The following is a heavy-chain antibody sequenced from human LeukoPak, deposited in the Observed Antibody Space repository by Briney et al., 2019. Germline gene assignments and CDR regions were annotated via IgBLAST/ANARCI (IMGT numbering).Heavy chain of an antibody. CDR1: GGSISSSSYY. CDR3: ARDGVYNWNDRGSYYFDY. V-gene: IGHV4-39*07. D-gene: IGHD1-1*01. CDR2: IYYSGST. Sequence: SETLSLTCTVSGGSISSSSYYWGWIRQPPGKGLEWIGSIYYSGSTYYNPSLKSRVTISVDTSKNQFSLKLSSVTAADTAVYYCARDGVYNWNDRGSYYFDYWGQGTLVTVSS. J-gene: IGHJ4*02.